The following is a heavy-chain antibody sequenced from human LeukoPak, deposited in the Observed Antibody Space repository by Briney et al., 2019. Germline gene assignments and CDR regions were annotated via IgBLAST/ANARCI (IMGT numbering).Heavy chain of an antibody. J-gene: IGHJ3*02. CDR3: ARHSRSESGGYENAFDI. V-gene: IGHV4-39*01. D-gene: IGHD5-12*01. Sequence: SETLSLTCTVSGGSIGSSSYYWDWIRQSPGKGLEWIGNIYSGGSTYYTPSLKSRVTISVDTSKNQFSLKLSSVTAADTAIYFCARHSRSESGGYENAFDIWGQGTMVTVSS. CDR1: GGSIGSSSYY. CDR2: IYSGGST.